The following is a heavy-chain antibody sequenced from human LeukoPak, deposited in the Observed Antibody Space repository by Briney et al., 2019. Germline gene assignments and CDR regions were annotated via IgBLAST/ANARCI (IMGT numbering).Heavy chain of an antibody. J-gene: IGHJ3*02. CDR2: ISAYNGNT. V-gene: IGHV1-18*01. D-gene: IGHD3-3*01. CDR1: GYTFTSYG. Sequence: ASVKVSCKASGYTFTSYGISRVRQAPGQGLEWMGWISAYNGNTNYAQKLQGRVTMTTDTSTSTAYMELRSLRSDDTAVYYCARIRRAYYDFWSGYSAFDIWGQGTMVTVSS. CDR3: ARIRRAYYDFWSGYSAFDI.